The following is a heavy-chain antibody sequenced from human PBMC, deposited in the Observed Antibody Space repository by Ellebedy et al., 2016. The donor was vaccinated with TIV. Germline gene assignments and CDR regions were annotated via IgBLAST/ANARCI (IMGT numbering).Heavy chain of an antibody. V-gene: IGHV3-73*01. CDR2: IRSKANDYAT. Sequence: GGSLRLXCAASGFNFSASALHWVRQASGKGLEWVGRIRSKANDYATIFGASVKGRFTFSRDDSKNTAYLQMNSLKTEDTAVYYCAATANHGYMDVWGQGTTVTVSS. J-gene: IGHJ6*03. CDR3: AATANHGYMDV. CDR1: GFNFSASA.